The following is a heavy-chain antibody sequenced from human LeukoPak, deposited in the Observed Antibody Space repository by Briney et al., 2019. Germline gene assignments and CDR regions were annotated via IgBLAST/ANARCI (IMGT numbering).Heavy chain of an antibody. CDR2: ISWNSGSI. CDR1: GFTFDDYA. V-gene: IGHV3-9*01. Sequence: GGSLRLSCAASGFTFDDYAMHWVRQAPGKGLEWVSGISWNSGSIGYADSVKGRFTISRDNAKNSPYLQMNSLRAEDTALYYCAKGDSSGPLDYWGQGTLVTVSS. J-gene: IGHJ4*02. CDR3: AKGDSSGPLDY. D-gene: IGHD3-22*01.